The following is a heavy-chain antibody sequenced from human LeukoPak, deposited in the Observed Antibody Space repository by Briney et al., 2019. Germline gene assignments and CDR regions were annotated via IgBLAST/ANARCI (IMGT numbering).Heavy chain of an antibody. CDR2: INADNGNT. CDR1: GYTFTTYA. CDR3: ARAPYDILTGYSLNWFDP. V-gene: IGHV1-3*01. J-gene: IGHJ5*02. Sequence: ASVKVSCTASGYTFTTYAMHWVRQAPGQRLEWMGWINADNGNTKYSQKFQGRVIITRDTSAYTAYMELSSLNSEDTAVCYCARAPYDILTGYSLNWFDPWGQGTLVTVSS. D-gene: IGHD3-9*01.